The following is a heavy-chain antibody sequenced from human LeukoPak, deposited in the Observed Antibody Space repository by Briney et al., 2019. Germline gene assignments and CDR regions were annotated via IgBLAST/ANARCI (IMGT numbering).Heavy chain of an antibody. CDR2: IRYDGRDE. D-gene: IGHD1-26*01. Sequence: GGSLRLSCAASGFSLSSSGMNWVRQAPGKGLEWLAFIRYDGRDENFADSVKGRFTISRDNSKNTPYLQMNSLRAEDTAVYYCAKDSGFDSWGQGTLVTVSS. CDR1: GFSLSSSG. CDR3: AKDSGFDS. V-gene: IGHV3-30*02. J-gene: IGHJ4*02.